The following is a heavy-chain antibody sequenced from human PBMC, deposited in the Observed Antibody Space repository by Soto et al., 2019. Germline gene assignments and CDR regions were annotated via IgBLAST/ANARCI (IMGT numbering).Heavy chain of an antibody. Sequence: PSETLSLTCTVSGGSINSGGSYWSWIRQHPGKGLEWIGYIYYSGTTYYSPSLKGRVTISADTPKNQFSLNLSSVTAADTAVYYCARDRDYYYGMDVRGQGTTVTVSS. CDR2: IYYSGTT. CDR1: GGSINSGGSY. J-gene: IGHJ6*02. D-gene: IGHD3-10*01. CDR3: ARDRDYYYGMDV. V-gene: IGHV4-31*03.